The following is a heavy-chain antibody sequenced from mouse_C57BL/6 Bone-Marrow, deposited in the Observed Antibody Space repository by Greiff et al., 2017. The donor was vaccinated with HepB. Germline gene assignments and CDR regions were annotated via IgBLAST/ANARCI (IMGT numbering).Heavy chain of an antibody. D-gene: IGHD1-1*01. CDR1: GFTFSSYA. CDR2: ISSGGDYI. J-gene: IGHJ2*01. V-gene: IGHV5-9-1*02. CDR3: TRKLGYYGSSSYYFDY. Sequence: EVKVEESGEGLVKPGGSLKLSCAASGFTFSSYAMSWVRQTPEKRLEWVAYISSGGDYIYYADTVKGRFTISRDNARNTLYLQMSSLKSEDTAMYYCTRKLGYYGSSSYYFDYWGQGTTLTVSS.